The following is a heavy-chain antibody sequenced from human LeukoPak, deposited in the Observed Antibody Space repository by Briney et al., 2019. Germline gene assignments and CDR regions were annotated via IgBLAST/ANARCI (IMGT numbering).Heavy chain of an antibody. CDR2: IIPIFGTA. J-gene: IGHJ6*03. D-gene: IGHD2-2*01. CDR1: GGTFSSYA. CDR3: ARALDGIVVIPALLGHYYYYMHV. V-gene: IGHV1-69*13. Sequence: ASVKVSCKASGGTFSSYAISGVRQAPGQGLEGMGGIIPIFGTANYAQKLQGRVTITADESTSTAYMELGRLRSEDTAVYYCARALDGIVVIPALLGHYYYYMHVWGKGTTVTVSS.